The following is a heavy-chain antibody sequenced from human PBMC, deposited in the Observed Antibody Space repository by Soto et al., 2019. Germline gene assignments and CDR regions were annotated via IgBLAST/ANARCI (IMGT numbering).Heavy chain of an antibody. CDR1: GYTLTELS. V-gene: IGHV1-24*01. CDR2: FDPEDGET. Sequence: ASVKVSCKVSGYTLTELSMHWVRQAPGKGLEWMGGFDPEDGETIYAQKFQGRVTMTEDTSTDTAYMELSSLRSEDTAVYYCATAVITPRTIVIRPLPILHFAYWGQGTLVTVSS. J-gene: IGHJ4*02. CDR3: ATAVITPRTIVIRPLPILHFAY. D-gene: IGHD1-20*01.